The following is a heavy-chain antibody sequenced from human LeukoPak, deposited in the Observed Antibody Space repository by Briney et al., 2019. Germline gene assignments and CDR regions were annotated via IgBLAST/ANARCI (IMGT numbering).Heavy chain of an antibody. D-gene: IGHD2-15*01. CDR3: ASPLLGYCSGGSCYQDY. CDR2: INPNSGGT. J-gene: IGHJ4*02. V-gene: IGHV1-2*02. CDR1: GYTFTSYA. Sequence: ASVKVSCKASGYTFTSYAMNWVRQAPGQGLEWMGWINPNSGGTNYAQKFQGRVTMTRDTSISTAYMELSRLRSDDTAVYYCASPLLGYCSGGSCYQDYWGQGTLVTVSS.